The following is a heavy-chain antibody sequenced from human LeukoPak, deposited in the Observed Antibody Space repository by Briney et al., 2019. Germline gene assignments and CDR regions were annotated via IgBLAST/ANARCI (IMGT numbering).Heavy chain of an antibody. Sequence: PSETLSLTCTVSGGSISSGDYYWSWIRQPPGKGLEWIGYIYYSGSTYYNPSLKSRVTISVDTSKNQFSLKLSSVTAADTAVYYCARDRVWSGYSWIDYWGQGTLVTVSS. CDR1: GGSISSGDYY. J-gene: IGHJ4*02. CDR2: IYYSGST. V-gene: IGHV4-30-4*01. CDR3: ARDRVWSGYSWIDY. D-gene: IGHD3-3*01.